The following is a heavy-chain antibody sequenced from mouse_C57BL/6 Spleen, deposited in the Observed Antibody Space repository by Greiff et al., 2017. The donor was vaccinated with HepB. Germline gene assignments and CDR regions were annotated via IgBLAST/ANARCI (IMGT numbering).Heavy chain of an antibody. CDR1: GFSLTSYG. J-gene: IGHJ4*01. Sequence: QVQLKESGPGLVAPSQSLSITCTVSGFSLTSYGVHWVRQPPGKGLEWLVVIWSDGSTTYNSALNSRLSISKDNSKSQVFLKMNSLQTDDTAMYYCARHDPKPYAMDYWGQGTSVTVSS. CDR3: ARHDPKPYAMDY. CDR2: IWSDGST. V-gene: IGHV2-6-1*01.